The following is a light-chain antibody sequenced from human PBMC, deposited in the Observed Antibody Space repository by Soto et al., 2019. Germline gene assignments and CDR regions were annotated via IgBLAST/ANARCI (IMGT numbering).Light chain of an antibody. Sequence: QSVLTQPPSASGTPGQRVTISCSGSSSNIGSGYVYWYHQLPGTAPKVLIYRSNQRPSGVPDRISGSRSGTSASLAISGLRSDDEAEYYCAAWDDSLSGVVFGGGTKLTVL. CDR2: RSN. J-gene: IGLJ2*01. CDR3: AAWDDSLSGVV. V-gene: IGLV1-47*01. CDR1: SSNIGSGY.